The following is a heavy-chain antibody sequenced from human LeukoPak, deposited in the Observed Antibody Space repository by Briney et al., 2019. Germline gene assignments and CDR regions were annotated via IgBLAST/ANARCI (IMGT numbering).Heavy chain of an antibody. V-gene: IGHV3-7*05. Sequence: GGSLRLSCAAFGFTFNSYWMSWVRQAPGKGLEWVANINQDGSEKYYVDSVKGRFTISRDNAKNSLYLRMNTLRAEDTAVYYCARDKLVGATYFDYWGQGTLVTVSS. CDR3: ARDKLVGATYFDY. D-gene: IGHD1-26*01. J-gene: IGHJ4*02. CDR1: GFTFNSYW. CDR2: INQDGSEK.